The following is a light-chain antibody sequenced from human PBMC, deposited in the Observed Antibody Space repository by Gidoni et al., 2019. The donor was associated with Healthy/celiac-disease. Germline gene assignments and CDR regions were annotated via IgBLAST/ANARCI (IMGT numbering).Light chain of an antibody. Sequence: DIVMTQSPDSLAVSLGEKATINCKSSQSVLYSSNNKNYLAWYQQKPGQPPKLLICWASTRESGVPDRFSGSGYGTDFTLTISSLQAEDVAVYYCQQYYSTPPWTFGQGTKVEIK. CDR3: QQYYSTPPWT. CDR1: QSVLYSSNNKNY. V-gene: IGKV4-1*01. CDR2: WAS. J-gene: IGKJ1*01.